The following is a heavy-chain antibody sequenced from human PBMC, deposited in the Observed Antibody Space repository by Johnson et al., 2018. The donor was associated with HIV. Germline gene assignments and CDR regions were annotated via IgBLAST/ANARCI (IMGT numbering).Heavy chain of an antibody. D-gene: IGHD6-13*01. CDR2: IKPDGTGK. V-gene: IGHV3-7*05. Sequence: VQLVESGGGLVQPGGSPRLSCAASGFTFSSYWMSWVRQAPGKGLEWVANIKPDGTGKYYVDSVTGRFTISRDNAKNSLYLQMNSLRAEDPAVYYCARYIAAAGFSDAFDIWGQGTMVTVSS. CDR1: GFTFSSYW. J-gene: IGHJ3*02. CDR3: ARYIAAAGFSDAFDI.